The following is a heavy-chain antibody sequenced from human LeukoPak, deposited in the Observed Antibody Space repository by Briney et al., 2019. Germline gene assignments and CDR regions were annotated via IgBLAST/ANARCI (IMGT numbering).Heavy chain of an antibody. D-gene: IGHD5-18*01. CDR2: IWYDGSNK. CDR3: ARDRDSYLVYFDY. V-gene: IGHV3-33*08. CDR1: GFTFSSYG. Sequence: GGSLRLSCAASGFTFSSYGMHWVRQAPGKGLEWVAVIWYDGSNKYYADSVKGRFTISRDNSKNTLYLQMNSLRAEDTAVYYCARDRDSYLVYFDYWGQGTLVTVSS. J-gene: IGHJ4*02.